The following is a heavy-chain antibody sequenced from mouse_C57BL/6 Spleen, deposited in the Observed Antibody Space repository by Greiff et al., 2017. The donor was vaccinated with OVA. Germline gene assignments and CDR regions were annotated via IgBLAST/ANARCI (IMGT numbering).Heavy chain of an antibody. CDR2: IYPGSGST. D-gene: IGHD6-1*01. V-gene: IGHV1-55*01. CDR1: GYTFTSYW. Sequence: QVQLQQPGAELVKPGASVKMSCKASGYTFTSYWITWVKQRPGQGLEWIGDIYPGSGSTNYNDKFKSQATLTVDTSSSTDYLQLSSLTSEDSAVYYGRAAWFAYWGQGTLVTVSA. J-gene: IGHJ3*01. CDR3: RAAWFAY.